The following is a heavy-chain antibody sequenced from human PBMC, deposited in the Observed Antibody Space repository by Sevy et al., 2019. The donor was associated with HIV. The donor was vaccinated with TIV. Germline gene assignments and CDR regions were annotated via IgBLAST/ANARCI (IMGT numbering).Heavy chain of an antibody. V-gene: IGHV1-69*13. D-gene: IGHD6-19*01. J-gene: IGHJ4*02. CDR2: IISFFDMT. Sequence: ASVKVSCKASGGTFSRDGISWVRQAPGQGLEWMGGIISFFDMTNYAQKFQGRVTITADESTSTVYMELSSLRFEDTAVYYCARGGGSGWYYFDSWGQGTLVIVSS. CDR1: GGTFSRDG. CDR3: ARGGGSGWYYFDS.